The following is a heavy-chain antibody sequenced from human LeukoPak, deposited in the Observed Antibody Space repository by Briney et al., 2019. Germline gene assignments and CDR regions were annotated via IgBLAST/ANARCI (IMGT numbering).Heavy chain of an antibody. CDR2: IYHSGST. V-gene: IGHV4-38-2*01. CDR3: ASGYYYGSGRMI. J-gene: IGHJ3*02. CDR1: GYSISSGYY. D-gene: IGHD3-10*01. Sequence: KSSETLSLTCAVSGYSISSGYYWGWIRQPPGKGLEWIGSIYHSGSTYYNPSLKSRVTISVDTSKNQFSLKLSSVTAADTAVYYCASGYYYGSGRMIWGQGTMVTVSS.